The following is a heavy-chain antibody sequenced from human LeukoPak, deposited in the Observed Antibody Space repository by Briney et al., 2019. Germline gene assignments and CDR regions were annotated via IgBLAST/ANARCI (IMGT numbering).Heavy chain of an antibody. J-gene: IGHJ4*02. CDR1: GFTFSSYS. CDR2: ISSSSSYI. CDR3: ASLSVLLWFGESVEFDY. V-gene: IGHV3-21*01. Sequence: KTGGSLRLSCAASGFTFSSYSMNWVRQAPGKGLEWVSSISSSSSYIYYADSVKGRFTISRDNSKNTLYLQMNSLRAEDTAVYYCASLSVLLWFGESVEFDYWGQGTLVTVSS. D-gene: IGHD3-10*01.